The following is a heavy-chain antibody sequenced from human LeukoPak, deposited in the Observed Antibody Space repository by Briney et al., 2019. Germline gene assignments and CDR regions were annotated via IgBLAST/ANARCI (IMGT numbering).Heavy chain of an antibody. Sequence: PSETLSLTCTVSGGSISGTTSYWCWIRQPPGKGLQWIGSIYYSGNTYYNPSLKSRVTIPVDTSKNQFSLTLNSVTAADTAVYYCATLLSAPRDSWGQGTLVTVSS. V-gene: IGHV4-39*01. D-gene: IGHD3-10*01. CDR3: ATLLSAPRDS. CDR1: GGSISGTTSY. CDR2: IYYSGNT. J-gene: IGHJ4*02.